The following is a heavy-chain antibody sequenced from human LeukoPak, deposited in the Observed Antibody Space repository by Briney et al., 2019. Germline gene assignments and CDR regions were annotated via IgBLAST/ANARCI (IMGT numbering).Heavy chain of an antibody. J-gene: IGHJ4*02. Sequence: PSETLSLTCAVYGGSFSGYYWSWIRQPPGKGLEWIGEINHSGSTNYNPSLKSRVTISVDTSKNQFSLKLSSVTAADTAVYYCARGGMVRGVTHPSCFDYWGQGTLVTVSS. D-gene: IGHD3-10*01. CDR3: ARGGMVRGVTHPSCFDY. V-gene: IGHV4-34*01. CDR2: INHSGST. CDR1: GGSFSGYY.